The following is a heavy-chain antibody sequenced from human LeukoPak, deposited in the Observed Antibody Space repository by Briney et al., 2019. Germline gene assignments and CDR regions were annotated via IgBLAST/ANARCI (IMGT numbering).Heavy chain of an antibody. CDR1: GFTFSNSA. D-gene: IGHD2-2*01. Sequence: GGALRLSCAASGFTFSNSAMNWVRQAPGKGLEWVSSINDVGSHIYYADSVRGRFTISRDNAKNTLYLQMNNLRAEDTAMYYCARDRYPAAREFDYWGQGTLVTVSS. J-gene: IGHJ4*02. CDR2: INDVGSHI. CDR3: ARDRYPAAREFDY. V-gene: IGHV3-21*01.